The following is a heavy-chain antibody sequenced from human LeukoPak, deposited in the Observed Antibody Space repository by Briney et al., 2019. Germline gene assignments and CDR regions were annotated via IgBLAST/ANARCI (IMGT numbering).Heavy chain of an antibody. D-gene: IGHD6-13*01. J-gene: IGHJ4*02. V-gene: IGHV3-49*04. CDR2: IRRKAYGCTT. CDR3: HSSRWYRDY. CDR1: GFTFGDYA. Sequence: GGSLRLSCTASGFTFGDYATSWVRQAPGKGLEWVGFIRRKAYGCTTEYAASVKGRFTISRDDSKSIAYLQMNSLKTEDTAVYYCHSSRWYRDYWGQGTLVTVSS.